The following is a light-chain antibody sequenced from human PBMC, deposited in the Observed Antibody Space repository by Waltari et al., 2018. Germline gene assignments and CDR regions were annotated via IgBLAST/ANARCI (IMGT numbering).Light chain of an antibody. CDR3: QSYDSSLTSGVV. J-gene: IGLJ3*02. V-gene: IGLV1-40*01. Sequence: QSVLTQPPSVSGAPGQRVTISCSGSSSNIGAGHDVHGYQVFPRAAPKLLIYGNSNRPSGVPDRFSGSKSGTSASLAITGLQAEDEADYYCQSYDSSLTSGVVFGGGTKVTVL. CDR2: GNS. CDR1: SSNIGAGHD.